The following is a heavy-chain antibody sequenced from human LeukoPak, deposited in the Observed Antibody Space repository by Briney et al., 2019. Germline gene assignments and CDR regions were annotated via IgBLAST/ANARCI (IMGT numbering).Heavy chain of an antibody. CDR1: GGSISSTSYY. V-gene: IGHV4-39*01. J-gene: IGHJ4*02. D-gene: IGHD1-26*01. CDR3: ARHYLGGSYPDYFND. CDR2: TYYSGNT. Sequence: SETLSLTCIVSGGSISSTSYYWGWIRQPPGERLEWIGSTYYSGNTYYNPSLKSRVTISIDTSKNQFSLNLNSVTAADTALYSCARHYLGGSYPDYFNDWGQGTLVTVSS.